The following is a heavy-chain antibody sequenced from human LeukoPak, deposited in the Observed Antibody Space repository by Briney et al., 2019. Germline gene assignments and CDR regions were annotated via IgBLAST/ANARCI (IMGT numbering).Heavy chain of an antibody. J-gene: IGHJ2*01. CDR2: IYYSGST. Sequence: SETLSLTCTVSGGSISSGDYYWSWIRQPPGKGLEWIGYIYYSGSTYYNPSLKSRGTISVDTSKNQFSLKLSSVTAADTAVYYCARETTLYQLLRYWYFDLWGRGTLVTVSS. CDR1: GGSISSGDYY. D-gene: IGHD2-2*01. V-gene: IGHV4-30-4*01. CDR3: ARETTLYQLLRYWYFDL.